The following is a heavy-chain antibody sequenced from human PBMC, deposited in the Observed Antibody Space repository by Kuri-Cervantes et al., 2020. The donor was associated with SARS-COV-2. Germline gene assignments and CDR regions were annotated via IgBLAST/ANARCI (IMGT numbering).Heavy chain of an antibody. CDR3: ARHDYGDPLTYYYGMDV. CDR2: IYYNGST. D-gene: IGHD4-17*01. CDR1: GSSVSSGSYY. Sequence: GSLRLSCTVSGSSVSSGSYYWSWIRQPPGKGLEWIGYIYYNGSTNYNPSLKSRVTILVDTSKNQFSLKLSSVTAADTAMYYCARHDYGDPLTYYYGMDVWGQGTTVTVSS. J-gene: IGHJ6*02. V-gene: IGHV4-61*01.